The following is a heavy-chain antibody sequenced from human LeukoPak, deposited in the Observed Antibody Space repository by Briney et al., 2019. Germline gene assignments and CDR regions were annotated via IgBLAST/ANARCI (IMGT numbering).Heavy chain of an antibody. V-gene: IGHV3-23*01. CDR3: AKAVPDSGYLPTYFQH. D-gene: IGHD3-22*01. Sequence: PGGSLRLSCAASGFTFSSYAMSWVRQAPGKGLEWVSAINGSGGRIYYADSVKGRFTISRDNAKSTLYLQMNSLRAEDTAVYYCAKAVPDSGYLPTYFQHWGQGTLVTVSS. J-gene: IGHJ1*01. CDR1: GFTFSSYA. CDR2: INGSGGRI.